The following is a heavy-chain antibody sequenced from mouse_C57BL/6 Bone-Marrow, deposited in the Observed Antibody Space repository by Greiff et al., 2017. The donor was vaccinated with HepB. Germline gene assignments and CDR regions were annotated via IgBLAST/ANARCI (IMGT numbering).Heavy chain of an antibody. V-gene: IGHV1-50*01. J-gene: IGHJ3*01. CDR2: IDPSDSYT. CDR3: ASGADRFAY. Sequence: QVQLQQPGAELVKPGASVKLSCKASGYTFTSYWMQWVKQRPGQGLEWIGEIDPSDSYTNYNQKFKDKATLTVDTSSSTAYMQLSSLTSEDSAVYYCASGADRFAYWGQGTLVTVSA. CDR1: GYTFTSYW. D-gene: IGHD3-3*01.